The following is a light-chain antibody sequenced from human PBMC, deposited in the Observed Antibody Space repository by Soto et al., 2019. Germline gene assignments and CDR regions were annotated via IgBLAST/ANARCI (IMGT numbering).Light chain of an antibody. CDR2: EVS. CDR1: SSDVGGYNY. Sequence: QSALTQPPSASGSPGQSVTISCTGTSSDVGGYNYVSWYQQHPDKAPKLIIYEVSKRPSGVPDRFSGSKSGNTASLTVSGLEAEDEADYYCCSYGGYHTVIFGGGTKLTVL. J-gene: IGLJ2*01. CDR3: CSYGGYHTVI. V-gene: IGLV2-8*01.